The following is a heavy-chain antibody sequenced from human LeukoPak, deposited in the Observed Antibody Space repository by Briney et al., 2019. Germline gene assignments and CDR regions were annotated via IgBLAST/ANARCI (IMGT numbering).Heavy chain of an antibody. CDR2: INAGNGNT. CDR3: ARGGAYARYYYMDV. Sequence: GASAKVSCKASGYTFTGYYMHWVRQAPGQRLEWMGWINAGNGNTKYSQEFQGRVTITRDTSASTAYMELSSLRSEDMAVYYCARGGAYARYYYMDVWGKGTTVTVSS. J-gene: IGHJ6*03. V-gene: IGHV1-3*03. D-gene: IGHD5-12*01. CDR1: GYTFTGYY.